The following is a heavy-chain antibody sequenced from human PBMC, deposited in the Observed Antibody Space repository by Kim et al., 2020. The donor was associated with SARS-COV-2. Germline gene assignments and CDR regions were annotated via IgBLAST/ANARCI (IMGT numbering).Heavy chain of an antibody. Sequence: SETLSLICTVSGGSISSYYWSWIRQPPGKGLEWIGYIYYSGSTNYNPSLKSRVTISVDTSKNQFSLKLSSVTAADTAVYYCARAAYSSGLSYWDQGTLVTVSS. CDR3: ARAAYSSGLSY. V-gene: IGHV4-59*01. CDR2: IYYSGST. D-gene: IGHD6-19*01. J-gene: IGHJ4*02. CDR1: GGSISSYY.